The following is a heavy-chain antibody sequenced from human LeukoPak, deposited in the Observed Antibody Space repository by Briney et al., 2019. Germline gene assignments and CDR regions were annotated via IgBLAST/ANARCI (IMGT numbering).Heavy chain of an antibody. V-gene: IGHV4-61*02. CDR3: ARGKPGWFDP. Sequence: SQTLSLTCTVSGGSISSGSYYWSWIRQPAGKGLEWIGRIYTSGSTNYNPSLKSRVTISVDTSKNQFSLKLSSVTAADTAVYYCARGKPGWFDPWGQGTLVTVSS. CDR2: IYTSGST. CDR1: GGSISSGSYY. J-gene: IGHJ5*02.